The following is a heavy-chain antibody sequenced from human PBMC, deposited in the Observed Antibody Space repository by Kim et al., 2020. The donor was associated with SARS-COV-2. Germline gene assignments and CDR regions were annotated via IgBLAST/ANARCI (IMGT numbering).Heavy chain of an antibody. CDR3: ARGRGYYYDSRIPYYFDY. CDR1: GGSFSGYY. J-gene: IGHJ4*01. D-gene: IGHD3-22*01. CDR2: INHSGST. Sequence: SETLSLTCAVYGGSFSGYYWSWIRQPPGKGLEWIGEINHSGSTNYNPSLKSRVTISVDTSKNQFSLKLSSVTAADTAVYYCARGRGYYYDSRIPYYFDY. V-gene: IGHV4-34*01.